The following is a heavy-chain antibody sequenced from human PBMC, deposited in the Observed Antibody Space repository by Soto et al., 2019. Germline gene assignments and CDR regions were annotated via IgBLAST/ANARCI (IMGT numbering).Heavy chain of an antibody. CDR2: ISHGGTNK. CDR3: ARVVVVIPPGYYYAMDV. V-gene: IGHV3-30*03. D-gene: IGHD3-22*01. Sequence: GGSLRLSCEVSGFTFSAYGMHWVRQAPGKGLEWVAAISHGGTNKNYGDSVKGRFTISRDNGKNSLFLQMNSLRDEDTAVYYCARVVVVIPPGYYYAMDVWGQGTTVTVSS. CDR1: GFTFSAYG. J-gene: IGHJ6*02.